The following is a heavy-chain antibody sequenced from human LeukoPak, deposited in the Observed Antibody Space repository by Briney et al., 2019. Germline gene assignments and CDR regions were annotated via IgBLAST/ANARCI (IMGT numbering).Heavy chain of an antibody. Sequence: GGSLRLSCATSGFTFSDYYMTWVRQAPGKGLEWLSYINRDGGTTYYSDSVKGRFIISRDNAKNTLNLQLNSLRVEDTAVYYCARIPYTHYYFDYWGQGTLVTVSS. CDR3: ARIPYTHYYFDY. D-gene: IGHD4-11*01. J-gene: IGHJ4*02. CDR1: GFTFSDYY. CDR2: INRDGGTT. V-gene: IGHV3-11*04.